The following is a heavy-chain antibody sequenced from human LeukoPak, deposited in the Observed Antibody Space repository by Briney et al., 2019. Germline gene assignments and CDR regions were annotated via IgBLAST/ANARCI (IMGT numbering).Heavy chain of an antibody. CDR3: AREVAARGYYYYGMDV. V-gene: IGHV1-8*01. Sequence: GASVKVSCKASGYTFTSYDINWARQATGQGLEWMGWMNPNSGNTGYAQKFQGRVTMTRNTSISTAYMELSSLRSEDTAVYYCAREVAARGYYYYGMDVWGQGTTVTVSS. D-gene: IGHD3-10*01. J-gene: IGHJ6*02. CDR2: MNPNSGNT. CDR1: GYTFTSYD.